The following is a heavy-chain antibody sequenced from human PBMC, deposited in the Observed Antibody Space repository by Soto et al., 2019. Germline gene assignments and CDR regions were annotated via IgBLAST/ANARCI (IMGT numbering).Heavy chain of an antibody. Sequence: SETLSLTCTVSGGSISSYYWSWIRQPPGKGLEWIGYIYYSGSTNYNPSLKSRVTISVDTSKNQFSLKLSSVTAADTAVYYCARWSESEYSSSWSLPRVWYYGMDVWGQGTTVTVSS. V-gene: IGHV4-59*01. CDR3: ARWSESEYSSSWSLPRVWYYGMDV. D-gene: IGHD6-13*01. CDR2: IYYSGST. CDR1: GGSISSYY. J-gene: IGHJ6*02.